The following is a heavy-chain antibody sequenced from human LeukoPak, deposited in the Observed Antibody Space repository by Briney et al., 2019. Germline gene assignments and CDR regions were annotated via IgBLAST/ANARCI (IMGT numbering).Heavy chain of an antibody. Sequence: PSETLSLTCTVSGGSISSSSYSWGWIRQPPGQGLEWIGSIYYSGSTYYNPSLKSRVTISVDTSKNQFSLKLSSVTAADTAVYYCARGYDFWSGYYAFDYWGQGTLVTVSS. CDR1: GGSISSSSYS. J-gene: IGHJ4*02. CDR2: IYYSGST. V-gene: IGHV4-39*01. CDR3: ARGYDFWSGYYAFDY. D-gene: IGHD3-3*01.